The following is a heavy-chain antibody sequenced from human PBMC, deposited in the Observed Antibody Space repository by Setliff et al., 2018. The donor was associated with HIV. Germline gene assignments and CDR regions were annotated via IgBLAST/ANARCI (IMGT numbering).Heavy chain of an antibody. CDR2: INHSGST. CDR1: GGSFSDYY. CDR3: ARRRSMPNNAFDI. V-gene: IGHV4-34*01. Sequence: PSETLSLTCAVYGGSFSDYYWSWIRQPPGKGLEWIGEINHSGSTNYNPSLKSRVTISVHTSKNQFSLKLSSVTAADTAVYYCARRRSMPNNAFDIWGQGTMVTVSS. J-gene: IGHJ3*02. D-gene: IGHD2-2*01.